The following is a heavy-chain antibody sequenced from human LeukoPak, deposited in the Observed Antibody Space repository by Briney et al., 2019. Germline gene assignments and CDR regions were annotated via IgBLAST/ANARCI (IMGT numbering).Heavy chain of an antibody. CDR2: INHSGST. V-gene: IGHV4-34*01. CDR3: ARDRISHAFDI. Sequence: SETLSLTCAVYGGSFSGYYWSWIRQPPGKGLEWIGEINHSGSTNYNPSLKSRVTISVDTSKNQFSLKLSSVTAADTAVYYCARDRISHAFDIWGQGTIVTVSS. J-gene: IGHJ3*02. D-gene: IGHD3-3*02. CDR1: GGSFSGYY.